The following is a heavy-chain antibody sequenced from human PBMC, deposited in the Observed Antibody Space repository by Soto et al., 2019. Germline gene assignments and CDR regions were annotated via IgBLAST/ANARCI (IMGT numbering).Heavy chain of an antibody. Sequence: SETLSLTCDVPGYAISSGFYWAWIRQPPGKRLEWIGNIYFTGTTSYNPSLKTRVTMSVDTSKNQFSLRLSSVTAADTAVFYCARVRRIGMSGSPGDSWGQGTLVTVSS. CDR1: GYAISSGFY. J-gene: IGHJ4*02. CDR3: ARVRRIGMSGSPGDS. D-gene: IGHD3-10*01. V-gene: IGHV4-38-2*01. CDR2: IYFTGTT.